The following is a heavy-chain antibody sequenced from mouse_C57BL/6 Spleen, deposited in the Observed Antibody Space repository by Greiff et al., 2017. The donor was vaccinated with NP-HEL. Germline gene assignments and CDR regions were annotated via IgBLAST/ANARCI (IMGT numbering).Heavy chain of an antibody. CDR3: ASPESGFAY. CDR2: IWSGGST. CDR1: GFSLTSYG. Sequence: QVQLKQSGPGLVQPSQSLSITCPVSGFSLTSYGVHWVRQSPGKGLEWLGVIWSGGSTDYNAAFISRLSISKDNSKSQVFFKMNSLQADDTAIYYCASPESGFAYWGQGTLVTVSA. J-gene: IGHJ3*01. V-gene: IGHV2-2*01. D-gene: IGHD6-2*01.